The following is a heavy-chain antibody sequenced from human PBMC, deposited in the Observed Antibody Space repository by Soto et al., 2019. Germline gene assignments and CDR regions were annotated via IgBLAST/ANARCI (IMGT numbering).Heavy chain of an antibody. J-gene: IGHJ2*01. V-gene: IGHV1-69*01. Sequence: QVQLVQSGAEVKKPGSSVKVSCKASGGSFTRAAISWVRQAPGQGLEWMGGTIPTFGTANYAQRFQDRVTITADASTTTVYMDLRSLTSEDTAVYYCARGIGSSSEAWYFDLWGRGTLVTVSS. CDR3: ARGIGSSSEAWYFDL. CDR2: TIPTFGTA. CDR1: GGSFTRAA. D-gene: IGHD6-13*01.